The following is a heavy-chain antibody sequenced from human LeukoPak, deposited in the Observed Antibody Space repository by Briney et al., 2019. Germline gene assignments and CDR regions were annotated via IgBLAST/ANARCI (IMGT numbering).Heavy chain of an antibody. CDR1: GGSFSSSRYY. J-gene: IGHJ5*02. V-gene: IGHV4-39*01. CDR2: IYFSGST. Sequence: TVSLTRTVSGGSFSSSRYYWGWIRHPPGKGLEWMGSIYFSGSTYYNPSLKSRVTISVDTSKNQFSLKLTSETAADTAVYYCARHREYQLLVSWFDPWGQGTLVTVFS. CDR3: ARHREYQLLVSWFDP. D-gene: IGHD2-2*01.